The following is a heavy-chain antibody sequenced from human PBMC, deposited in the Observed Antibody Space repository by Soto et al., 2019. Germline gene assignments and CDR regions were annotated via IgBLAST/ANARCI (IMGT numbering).Heavy chain of an antibody. Sequence: PVTLSCEASGGTFRTYPINWVRQAPGNGLEWMGGIIPLFGTTNYAQKFKGRVTITADESTSTAYMELSSLRAEDAAVYYCARGATHGSSWYFWFDPWGQGNRVTGS. D-gene: IGHD6-13*01. CDR2: IIPLFGTT. CDR1: GGTFRTYP. CDR3: ARGATHGSSWYFWFDP. J-gene: IGHJ5*02. V-gene: IGHV1-69*01.